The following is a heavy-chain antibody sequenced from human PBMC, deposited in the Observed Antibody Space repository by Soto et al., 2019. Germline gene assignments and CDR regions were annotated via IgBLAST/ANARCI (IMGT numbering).Heavy chain of an antibody. CDR1: GFTFSSYA. CDR2: ISGSGGST. Sequence: PGGSLRLSCAASGFTFSSYAMSWVRQAPGKGLEWVSAISGSGGSTYYADSVKGRFTISRDNSKNTLYLQMNSLRAEDTAVYYCAKGDVLMVYKSEYYFDYWGQGTLVTVS. V-gene: IGHV3-23*01. D-gene: IGHD2-8*01. J-gene: IGHJ4*02. CDR3: AKGDVLMVYKSEYYFDY.